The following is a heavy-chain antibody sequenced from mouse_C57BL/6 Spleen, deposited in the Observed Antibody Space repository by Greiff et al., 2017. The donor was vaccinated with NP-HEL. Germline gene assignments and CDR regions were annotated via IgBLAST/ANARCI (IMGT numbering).Heavy chain of an antibody. D-gene: IGHD2-3*01. J-gene: IGHJ3*01. CDR1: GYTFTDYY. Sequence: EVQLQQSGPELVKPGASVKISCKASGYTFTDYYMNWVKQSHGQSLEWIGDINPNNGGTSYAQKFKGKATLTVDTSSSTAYMELRSLTSEDSAVYYCARWNDPAWFAYWGQGTLVTVSA. CDR2: INPNNGGT. CDR3: ARWNDPAWFAY. V-gene: IGHV1-26*01.